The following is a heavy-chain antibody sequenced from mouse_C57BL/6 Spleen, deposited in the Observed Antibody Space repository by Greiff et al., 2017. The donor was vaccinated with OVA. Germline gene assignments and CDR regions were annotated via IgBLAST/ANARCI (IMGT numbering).Heavy chain of an antibody. Sequence: EVHLVESGGDLVKPGGSLKLSCAASGFTFSSYGMSWVRQTPDKRLEWVATISSGGSYTYYPDSVKGRFTISRDNAKNTLYLQMSSLKSEDTAMYYCARQNDYDDGPCYFDDWGQGTTLTVSS. J-gene: IGHJ2*01. CDR1: GFTFSSYG. CDR2: ISSGGSYT. V-gene: IGHV5-6*01. D-gene: IGHD2-4*01. CDR3: ARQNDYDDGPCYFDD.